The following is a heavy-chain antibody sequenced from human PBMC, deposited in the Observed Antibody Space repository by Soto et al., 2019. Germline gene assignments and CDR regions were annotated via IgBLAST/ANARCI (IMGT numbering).Heavy chain of an antibody. CDR1: GGSIYRSGYY. CDR3: GKVLVGATGHTDSDS. J-gene: IGHJ4*02. Sequence: SETLSLTCTVSGGSIYRSGYYWGWIRQPPGRGLEWIGNIDYNGVTYSNPSLKSRVTISRDTSKNQFSLKLTSVTAADAALYYCGKVLVGATGHTDSDSWGPGTLVTVSS. V-gene: IGHV4-39*01. CDR2: IDYNGVT. D-gene: IGHD2-15*01.